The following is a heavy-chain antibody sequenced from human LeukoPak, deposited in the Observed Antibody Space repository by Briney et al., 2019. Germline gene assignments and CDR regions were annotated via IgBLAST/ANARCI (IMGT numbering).Heavy chain of an antibody. CDR1: GFTFSSYA. V-gene: IGHV3-30-3*01. CDR2: ISYDGSNK. J-gene: IGHJ4*02. Sequence: GGSLRLSCAASGFTFSSYAMHWVRQAPGKGLEWVAVISYDGSNKYYADSVKGRFTISRDNSKNTLYLQMNSLRAEDTAVYYCANLGRDVTPFDYWGQGTLVTVSS. CDR3: ANLGRDVTPFDY. D-gene: IGHD2-15*01.